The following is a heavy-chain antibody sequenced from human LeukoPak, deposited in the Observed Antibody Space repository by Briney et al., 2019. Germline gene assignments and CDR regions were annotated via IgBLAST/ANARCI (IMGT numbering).Heavy chain of an antibody. D-gene: IGHD3-16*02. J-gene: IGHJ3*02. CDR3: ARGYDYVWASYRSPRAFDI. V-gene: IGHV4-34*01. Sequence: SETLSLTCAVYGGSFSGYYWSWIRQPPGKGLEWIGEIDHSGSTSYNPSLKSRITISVDTSKNQFSLKLNSVTAADTAVYYCARGYDYVWASYRSPRAFDIWGQGTMVTVSS. CDR2: IDHSGST. CDR1: GGSFSGYY.